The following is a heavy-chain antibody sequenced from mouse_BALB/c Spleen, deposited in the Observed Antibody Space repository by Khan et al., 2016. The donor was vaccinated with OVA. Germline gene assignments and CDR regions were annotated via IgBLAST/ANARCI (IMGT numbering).Heavy chain of an antibody. D-gene: IGHD1-1*01. J-gene: IGHJ2*01. CDR2: IKYSGNT. CDR1: GYSITSDYA. Sequence: EVQLQESGPGLVKPSQSLSLTCTVTGYSITSDYAWNWIRQFPGNKLEWMGYIKYSGNTSYNPSLKSRFSITRNTSTNQFFLQLSSVTTEDTATYYFAGSGTISTVVITDFDYWGQGTTLTVSS. V-gene: IGHV3-2*02. CDR3: AGSGTISTVVITDFDY.